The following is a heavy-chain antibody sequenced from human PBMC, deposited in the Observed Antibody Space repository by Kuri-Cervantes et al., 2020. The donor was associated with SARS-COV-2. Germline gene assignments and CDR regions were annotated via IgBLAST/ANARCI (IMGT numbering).Heavy chain of an antibody. CDR1: GYTFTGYY. J-gene: IGHJ6*03. CDR2: INPNSGGT. Sequence: ASVKVSCKASGYTFTGYYMHWVRQAPGQGLEWMGWINPNSGGTNYAQKLQGRVTMTTDTSTSTAYMELRSLRSDDTAVYYCARDSIFGVGTRYYYMDVWGKGTTVTVSS. D-gene: IGHD3-3*01. CDR3: ARDSIFGVGTRYYYMDV. V-gene: IGHV1-2*02.